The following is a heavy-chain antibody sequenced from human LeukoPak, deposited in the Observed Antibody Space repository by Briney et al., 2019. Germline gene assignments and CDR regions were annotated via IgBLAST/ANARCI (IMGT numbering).Heavy chain of an antibody. CDR2: INAGNGNT. V-gene: IGHV1-3*01. CDR3: ARFHCSGGSCYVLGRSEAFDI. J-gene: IGHJ3*02. D-gene: IGHD2-15*01. CDR1: GYTFTSYA. Sequence: ASVTVSCKASGYTFTSYAMHWVRQAPGQRLEWMGWINAGNGNTKYSQKFQGRVTITRDTSASTAYMELSSLRSEDTAVYYCARFHCSGGSCYVLGRSEAFDIWGQGTMVTVSS.